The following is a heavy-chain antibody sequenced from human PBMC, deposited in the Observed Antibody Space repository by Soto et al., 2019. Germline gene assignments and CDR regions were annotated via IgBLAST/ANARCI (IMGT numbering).Heavy chain of an antibody. V-gene: IGHV3-74*01. J-gene: IGHJ4*02. CDR3: AAGGSGYCAN. Sequence: EVQLVESGGALVQPGGSLRLSCAASGFTFSTYWMHWVRQAPGKGLLWVSRIKTDGTYATYADSVKGRFTISRDNAKNTLYLKMNSLRVEDAAVYYCAAGGSGYCANWGQGTLVTVSS. CDR1: GFTFSTYW. CDR2: IKTDGTYA. D-gene: IGHD3-22*01.